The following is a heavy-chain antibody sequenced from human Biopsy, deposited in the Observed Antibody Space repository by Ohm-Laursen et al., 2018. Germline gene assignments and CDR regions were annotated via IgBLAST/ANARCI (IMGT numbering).Heavy chain of an antibody. Sequence: ASVKVSCKVSGYTLNELSMHRVRQAPGQGLEWLGGNIPILGTGNYAQKFQDRVTVAADTSTSTATMELRSLRSDDTAVYYCATKLTGYFHHWGQGTLVIVSS. CDR3: ATKLTGYFHH. CDR2: NIPILGTG. V-gene: IGHV1-69*06. D-gene: IGHD3-9*01. CDR1: GYTLNELS. J-gene: IGHJ1*01.